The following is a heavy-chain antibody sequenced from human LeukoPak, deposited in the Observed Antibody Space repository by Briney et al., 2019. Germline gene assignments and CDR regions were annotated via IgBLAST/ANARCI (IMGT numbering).Heavy chain of an antibody. J-gene: IGHJ3*02. D-gene: IGHD1-7*01. V-gene: IGHV3-48*03. CDR3: ARGTAYPHRAFDI. Sequence: PGGSLRLSCAASGFTFSSFEMNWVCQAPGKGLEWVSYITSSGSAIYYVDSVKGRFTISRDNAKNSLYLQMNSLRAEDTAVYYCARGTAYPHRAFDIWGQGTVITVSS. CDR1: GFTFSSFE. CDR2: ITSSGSAI.